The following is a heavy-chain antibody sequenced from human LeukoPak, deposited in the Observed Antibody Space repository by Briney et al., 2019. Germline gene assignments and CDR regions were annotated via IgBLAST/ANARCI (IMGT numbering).Heavy chain of an antibody. CDR3: AKESSQFDY. CDR2: ISDSGGNT. CDR1: GFTVSTNY. J-gene: IGHJ4*02. Sequence: PGGSLRLSCAASGFTVSTNYMSWVRQAPGKGLEWVSAISDSGGNTFYADSVKGRFTMSRDNSKNTLYLQMNSLRAEDTAVYYCAKESSQFDYWGQGTLVTVSS. D-gene: IGHD6-13*01. V-gene: IGHV3-23*01.